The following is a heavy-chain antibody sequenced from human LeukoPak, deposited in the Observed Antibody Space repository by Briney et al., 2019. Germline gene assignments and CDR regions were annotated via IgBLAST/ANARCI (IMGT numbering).Heavy chain of an antibody. CDR2: IGTAGDT. J-gene: IGHJ4*02. V-gene: IGHV3-13*01. CDR3: AKSLTYYHENSDSI. Sequence: GGSLRLSCAASGFTFSSYDMHWVRQATGKGLEWVSAIGTAGDTYYPGSVKGRFTISRENAKNSLYLQMNSLRAEDTAVYYCAKSLTYYHENSDSIWGQGTLVTVSS. CDR1: GFTFSSYD. D-gene: IGHD3-22*01.